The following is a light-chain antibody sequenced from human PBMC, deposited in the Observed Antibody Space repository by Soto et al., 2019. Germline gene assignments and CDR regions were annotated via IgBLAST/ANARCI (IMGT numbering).Light chain of an antibody. V-gene: IGKV1-5*03. CDR1: QSISNW. CDR2: KAS. CDR3: QQYSDNWT. J-gene: IGKJ1*01. Sequence: DIQMTQSPSTLSASVGDRITITCRASQSISNWLFWYQQNPGTAPNLLIYKASTLQSGVPSRFSGSGSGTEFTLSISSLQPDDSATYYCQQYSDNWTFGQGTKV.